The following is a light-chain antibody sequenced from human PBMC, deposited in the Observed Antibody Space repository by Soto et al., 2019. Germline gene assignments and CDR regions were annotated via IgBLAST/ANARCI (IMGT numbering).Light chain of an antibody. CDR2: DVT. J-gene: IGLJ2*01. CDR3: CSYAGRDTLGI. Sequence: QSVLIQPRSVSGSPGQSVTISCTGTSSDVGGYNFVSWYQQHPGKVHKLMIYDVTKRPSGVPDRFSGSKSGNTASLTISGLHLEDEADYYCCSYAGRDTLGIFGGGTQLTVL. V-gene: IGLV2-11*01. CDR1: SSDVGGYNF.